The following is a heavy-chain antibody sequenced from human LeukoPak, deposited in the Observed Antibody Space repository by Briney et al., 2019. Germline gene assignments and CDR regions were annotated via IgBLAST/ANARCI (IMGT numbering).Heavy chain of an antibody. Sequence: GASVKVSCKASGGTFSRSAISWVRQAPGQGLEWMGGIIPIFGTTHYAQKFQDRVTITADESTSTGYMELRSLRSEDTAVYYCAREGRVDSGGYMNYFAYWGQGTLVTVSS. D-gene: IGHD5-18*01. V-gene: IGHV1-69*13. J-gene: IGHJ4*02. CDR1: GGTFSRSA. CDR3: AREGRVDSGGYMNYFAY. CDR2: IIPIFGTT.